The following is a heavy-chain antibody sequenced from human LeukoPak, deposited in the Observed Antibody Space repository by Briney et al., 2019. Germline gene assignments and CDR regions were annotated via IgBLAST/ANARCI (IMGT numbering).Heavy chain of an antibody. CDR1: GGSISSCY. D-gene: IGHD3-10*01. Sequence: PSETLSLTCTVSGGSISSCYWSWIRQPPWKGLEWMWYIYDSGSTNYNPSLKSRVTISVDTAKNQFSLKLSSVTAADTAVYYCARHQLVRGVIRSDYFDYWGQGTLVTVSS. CDR3: ARHQLVRGVIRSDYFDY. CDR2: IYDSGST. V-gene: IGHV4-59*08. J-gene: IGHJ4*02.